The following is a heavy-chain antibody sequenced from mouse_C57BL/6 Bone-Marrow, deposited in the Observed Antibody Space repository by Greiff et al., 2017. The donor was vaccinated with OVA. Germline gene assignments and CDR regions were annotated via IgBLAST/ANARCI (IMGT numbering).Heavy chain of an antibody. CDR3: ARHPYDYDCWYFDV. CDR1: GFSLTSYG. CDR2: IWSDGST. J-gene: IGHJ1*03. Sequence: QVQLKESGPGLVAPSQSLSITCTVSGFSLTSYGVHWVRQPPGKGLEWLVVIWSDGSTTYNSALKSRLSISKDNSKSQVFLKMNSIQTDDTAMYYCARHPYDYDCWYFDVWGTGTTVTVSS. D-gene: IGHD2-4*01. V-gene: IGHV2-6-1*01.